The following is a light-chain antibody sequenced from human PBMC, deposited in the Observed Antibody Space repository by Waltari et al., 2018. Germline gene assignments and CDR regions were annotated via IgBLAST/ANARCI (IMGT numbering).Light chain of an antibody. Sequence: QSALTQPASVSGSPGQSITISCTGTSSDVGGYNYVSWYQHHPGKAPKFNRYEVSNRPSGVSNRCSGSKSGNTASLTISGLQAEDEADYYCSSYRSGTSVIFGGGTKVTVL. CDR1: SSDVGGYNY. CDR3: SSYRSGTSVI. J-gene: IGLJ2*01. V-gene: IGLV2-14*01. CDR2: EVS.